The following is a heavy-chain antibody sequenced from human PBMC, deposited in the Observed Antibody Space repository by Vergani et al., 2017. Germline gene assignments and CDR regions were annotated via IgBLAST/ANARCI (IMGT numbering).Heavy chain of an antibody. Sequence: QVQLVQSGSELKKPGASVKVSCKASGYTFTSYAMNWVRQAPGQGLEWMGWINTNTGNPTYAQGFTGRFVFSLDTSVSTAYLQISSLKAEDTAVYYCARERSLAPNCSSTSCLRWFDPWGQGTLVTVSS. J-gene: IGHJ5*02. V-gene: IGHV7-4-1*02. D-gene: IGHD2-2*01. CDR2: INTNTGNP. CDR3: ARERSLAPNCSSTSCLRWFDP. CDR1: GYTFTSYA.